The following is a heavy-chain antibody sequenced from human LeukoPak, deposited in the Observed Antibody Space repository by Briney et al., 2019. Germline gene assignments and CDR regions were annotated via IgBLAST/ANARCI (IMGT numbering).Heavy chain of an antibody. Sequence: GGSLRLSCAASGFTFSSYGMHWVRQAPGKGLEWVAVISYDGSNKYYADSVKGRFTISRDNSKNTLYLQMNSLRAEDTAVYYCVAYGGNWFDPWGQGTLVTVSS. D-gene: IGHD4-17*01. CDR3: VAYGGNWFDP. CDR2: ISYDGSNK. CDR1: GFTFSSYG. V-gene: IGHV3-30*03. J-gene: IGHJ5*02.